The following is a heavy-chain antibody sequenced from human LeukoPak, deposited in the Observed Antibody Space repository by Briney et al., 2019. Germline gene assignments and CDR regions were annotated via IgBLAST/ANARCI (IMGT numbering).Heavy chain of an antibody. CDR1: GGSFSGYY. J-gene: IGHJ6*02. V-gene: IGHV4-34*01. D-gene: IGHD2-2*01. CDR3: ARGRRSSTSCFYYYYYGMDV. CDR2: INHSGST. Sequence: PSETLSLTCAVYGGSFSGYYWSWIRQPPGKGLEWIGEINHSGSTNYNPSLKSRVTISVDTSKNQFSLKLSSVTAADTAVYYCARGRRSSTSCFYYYYYGMDVWGQGTTVTVSS.